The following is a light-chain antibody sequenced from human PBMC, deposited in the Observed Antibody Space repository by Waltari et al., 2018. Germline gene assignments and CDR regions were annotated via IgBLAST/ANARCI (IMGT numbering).Light chain of an antibody. CDR1: NIGTKS. V-gene: IGLV3-21*01. CDR3: QVWDANNEPGL. CDR2: YDI. Sequence: SYVLTQPPSVSVAPGETARITCGGNNIGTKSVHWYRQKPGQAPVLVISYDIDRPSGSPERFSGSNSGDTATLTISRVEAGDEADYCCQVWDANNEPGLFGTGTEVTV. J-gene: IGLJ1*01.